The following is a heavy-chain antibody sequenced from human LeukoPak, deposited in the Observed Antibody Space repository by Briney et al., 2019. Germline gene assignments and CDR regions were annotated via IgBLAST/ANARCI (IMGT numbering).Heavy chain of an antibody. CDR1: GFTFSSYA. CDR3: ASGDIVVVPAARGPGGWFDP. Sequence: PGGSLRLSCAASGFTFSSYAMHWVRQAPGKGLEWVAVISYDGSNKYYADSVKGRFTISRDNSKNTLYLQMNSLRAEDTAVYYCASGDIVVVPAARGPGGWFDPWGQGTLVTVSS. V-gene: IGHV3-30*04. J-gene: IGHJ5*02. D-gene: IGHD2-2*01. CDR2: ISYDGSNK.